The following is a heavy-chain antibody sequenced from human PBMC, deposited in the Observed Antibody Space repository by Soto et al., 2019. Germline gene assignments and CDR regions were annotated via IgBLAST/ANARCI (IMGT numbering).Heavy chain of an antibody. D-gene: IGHD5-12*01. Sequence: SETLSLTCAVSSGSISSSNWWSWVRQPPGKGLEWIGEIYHSGSTNYNPSLKSRVTISVDKSKNQFSLKLSSVTAADTAVYYCARDSSGYDSGFDYWGQGTLVTVSS. J-gene: IGHJ4*02. CDR1: SGSISSSNW. V-gene: IGHV4-4*02. CDR2: IYHSGST. CDR3: ARDSSGYDSGFDY.